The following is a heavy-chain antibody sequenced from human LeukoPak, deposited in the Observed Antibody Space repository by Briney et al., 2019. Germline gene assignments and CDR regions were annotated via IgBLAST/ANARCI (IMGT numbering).Heavy chain of an antibody. V-gene: IGHV3-23*01. J-gene: IGHJ4*02. D-gene: IGHD2-15*01. Sequence: GGSLRLSCTSSGFTFNTYTISWVRQAPGKGLEWVSGLSGSGGSTYYADSVKGRFTISRDNYKNTLYLQMNNVRAEDTAVYYCARSPHNVYCTGGSCLYDFDYWGQGTLVTVSS. CDR3: ARSPHNVYCTGGSCLYDFDY. CDR1: GFTFNTYT. CDR2: LSGSGGST.